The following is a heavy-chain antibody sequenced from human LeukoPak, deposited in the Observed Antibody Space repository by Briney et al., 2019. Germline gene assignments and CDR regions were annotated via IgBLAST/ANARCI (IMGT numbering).Heavy chain of an antibody. CDR3: ARDTGSSSWNEYFQH. CDR2: IYHSGST. D-gene: IGHD6-13*01. Sequence: SETLSLNCAVSGGSISSGGYSWSWIRQPPGKGLEWIGYIYHSGSTYYNPSLKSRVTISVDTSKNQFSLKLSSVTAADTAVYYCARDTGSSSWNEYFQHWGQGTLVTVSS. CDR1: GGSISSGGYS. J-gene: IGHJ1*01. V-gene: IGHV4-30-2*01.